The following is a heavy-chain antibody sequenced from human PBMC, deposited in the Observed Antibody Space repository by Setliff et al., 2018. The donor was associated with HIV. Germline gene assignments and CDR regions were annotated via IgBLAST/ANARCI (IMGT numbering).Heavy chain of an antibody. Sequence: SLTCTVSGGSISRSSYYWGWIRQPPGKGLEWIGSVYYSGSTSHNPSLKSRVFMSMDTSRNQFSLNLKSVTAADTAVYYCARDPSRSGGIDHWGRGTLVTVSS. D-gene: IGHD3-16*01. CDR2: VYYSGST. CDR3: ARDPSRSGGIDH. CDR1: GGSISRSSYY. J-gene: IGHJ4*02. V-gene: IGHV4-39*07.